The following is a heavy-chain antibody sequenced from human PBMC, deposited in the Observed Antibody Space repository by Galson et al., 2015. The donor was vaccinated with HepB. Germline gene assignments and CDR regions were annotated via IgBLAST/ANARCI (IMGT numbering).Heavy chain of an antibody. V-gene: IGHV3-30*18. CDR1: GFTFSSYG. J-gene: IGHJ6*03. CDR3: AKDSGSSGWDYYYYYMDV. D-gene: IGHD6-19*01. CDR2: ISYDGSNK. Sequence: SLRLSCAASGFTFSSYGMHWVRQAPGKGLEWVAVISYDGSNKYYADSVKGRFTISRDNSKNTLYLQMNSLRAEDTAVYYCAKDSGSSGWDYYYYYMDVWGKGTTVTVSS.